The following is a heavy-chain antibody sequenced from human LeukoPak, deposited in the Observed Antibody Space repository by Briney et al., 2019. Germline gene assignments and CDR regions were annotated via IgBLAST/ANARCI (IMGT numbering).Heavy chain of an antibody. CDR3: ASWGYYDSSGYYQIDY. Sequence: GGSLRLSCAASGFTVSSNYMSWVRQAPGKGLEWVSVIYSGGSTYYADSVKGRFTISRDNSKNTLYLQMNSLRAEDTAVYYCASWGYYDSSGYYQIDYWGQGTPATVSS. D-gene: IGHD3-22*01. J-gene: IGHJ4*02. CDR2: IYSGGST. CDR1: GFTVSSNY. V-gene: IGHV3-66*02.